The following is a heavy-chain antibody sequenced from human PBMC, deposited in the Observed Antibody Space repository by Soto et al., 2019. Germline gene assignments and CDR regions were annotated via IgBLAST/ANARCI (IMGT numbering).Heavy chain of an antibody. D-gene: IGHD2-21*02. Sequence: SETLSLTCAVYGGSFSGYYWSWIRQPPGKGLEWIGEINHSGSTNYNPSLKSRVTISVDTSKNQFSLKLSSVTAADTAVYYCASGGPTVTAPRTTHYWCPGPLVTVSS. V-gene: IGHV4-34*01. J-gene: IGHJ4*02. CDR1: GGSFSGYY. CDR2: INHSGST. CDR3: ASGGPTVTAPRTTHY.